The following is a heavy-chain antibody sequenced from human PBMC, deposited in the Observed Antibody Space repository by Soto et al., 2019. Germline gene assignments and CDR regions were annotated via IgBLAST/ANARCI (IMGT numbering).Heavy chain of an antibody. D-gene: IGHD3-9*01. CDR3: ARHWDYDILYRPLAGNWFDP. J-gene: IGHJ5*02. V-gene: IGHV5-10-1*01. CDR2: IDPSDSYT. CDR1: GDRFTSYW. Sequence: PGESLKISSQGSGDRFTSYWISWVRQMPGKGLEWMGRIDPSDSYTNYSPSFQGHVTISADKSISTAYLQWSSLKASDTAMYYCARHWDYDILYRPLAGNWFDPWGQGTLVTVSS.